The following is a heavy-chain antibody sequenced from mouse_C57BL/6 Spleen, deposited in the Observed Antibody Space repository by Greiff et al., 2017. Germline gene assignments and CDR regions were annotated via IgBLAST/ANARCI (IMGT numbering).Heavy chain of an antibody. D-gene: IGHD1-1*01. J-gene: IGHJ4*01. Sequence: VQLQQSGPELVKPGASVKIPCKASGYTFTDYNMDWVKQSHGQSLEWIGDINPNNGGTIYNQKFKGKATLTVDKSSSTAYMELRSLTSEDTAVYYCAFYYYGSSSAMDYWGQGTSVTVSS. V-gene: IGHV1-18*01. CDR2: INPNNGGT. CDR1: GYTFTDYN. CDR3: AFYYYGSSSAMDY.